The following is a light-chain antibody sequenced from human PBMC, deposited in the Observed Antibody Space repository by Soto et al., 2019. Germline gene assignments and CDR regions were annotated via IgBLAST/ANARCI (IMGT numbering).Light chain of an antibody. CDR1: QRISSY. Sequence: DIQMTQSPSSLSASVGDRVTITCRASQRISSYLNWYQQKPGKAPKVLISVASRLQSGVPSRVSGSGYGTDFTLTIDSLQPEDFATYYCQQSYGMPYTFGQGTKLEIQ. V-gene: IGKV1-39*01. J-gene: IGKJ2*01. CDR2: VAS. CDR3: QQSYGMPYT.